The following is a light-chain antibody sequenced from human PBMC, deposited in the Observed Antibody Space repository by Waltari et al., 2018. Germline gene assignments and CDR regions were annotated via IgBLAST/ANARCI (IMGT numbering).Light chain of an antibody. V-gene: IGLV3-25*03. CDR3: QSSDISATWV. CDR1: ALPTQY. J-gene: IGLJ3*02. Sequence: SYALTQLPSVSVSPGQTARITCSGDALPTQYVYWYQQKSGQAPILVIYQDNKRPSGIPERFSGSTSGTTKTLTISGVQAEDEADYYCQSSDISATWVFGGGTKLTVL. CDR2: QDN.